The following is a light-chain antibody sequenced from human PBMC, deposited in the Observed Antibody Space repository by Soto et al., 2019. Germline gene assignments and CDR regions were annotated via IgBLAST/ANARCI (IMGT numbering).Light chain of an antibody. CDR3: CSYAGSYTLV. CDR2: DVT. Sequence: QSALTQPRSVSGCPGQSVTISCTGTSSDVGGYHYVSWYQQHPGKAPKLMIYDVTKRPSGVPDRFSGSKSGNTASLTISGIQAEDEADYYCCSYAGSYTLVFGTGTKLTVL. CDR1: SSDVGGYHY. J-gene: IGLJ1*01. V-gene: IGLV2-11*01.